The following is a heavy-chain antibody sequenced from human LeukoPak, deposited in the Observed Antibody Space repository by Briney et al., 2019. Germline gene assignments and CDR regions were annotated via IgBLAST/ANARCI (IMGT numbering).Heavy chain of an antibody. J-gene: IGHJ5*02. CDR2: ISFDGST. CDR3: AVSNWMDP. Sequence: GSLRLSCAASGFTFSSYWMHWVRQAPGKGLVWVSCISFDGSTTYADSVKGRFTISRDNAKNTVHLQMDSLTVEDTAVYYCAVSNWMDPWGQGTLVTVSS. V-gene: IGHV3-74*01. CDR1: GFTFSSYW.